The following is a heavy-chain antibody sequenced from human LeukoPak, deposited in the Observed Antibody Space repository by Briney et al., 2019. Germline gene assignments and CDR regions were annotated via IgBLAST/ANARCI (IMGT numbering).Heavy chain of an antibody. Sequence: GGSLRLSCAASGFTFSSYAMSWVRQAPGKGLEWVSAISGSGGSTYYADSVKGRFTISRDNSKNTLYLQMNSLRAEDTAVYYCAKDNVIYPGYYYDSSGYYHYWGQGTLVTVSS. J-gene: IGHJ4*02. D-gene: IGHD3-22*01. CDR2: ISGSGGST. CDR1: GFTFSSYA. CDR3: AKDNVIYPGYYYDSSGYYHY. V-gene: IGHV3-23*01.